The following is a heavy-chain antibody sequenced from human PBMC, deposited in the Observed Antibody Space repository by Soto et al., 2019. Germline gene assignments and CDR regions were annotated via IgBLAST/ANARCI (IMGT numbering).Heavy chain of an antibody. Sequence: GASVKVSCKASGYTFTSYAMHWVRQAPGQRLEWMGWINAGNGNTKYSQKFQGRVTITRDTSTSTAYMELSSLRSEDTAVYYCARMRSGYPIDYWGQGTLVTVSS. CDR1: GYTFTSYA. CDR3: ARMRSGYPIDY. V-gene: IGHV1-3*01. CDR2: INAGNGNT. D-gene: IGHD5-12*01. J-gene: IGHJ4*02.